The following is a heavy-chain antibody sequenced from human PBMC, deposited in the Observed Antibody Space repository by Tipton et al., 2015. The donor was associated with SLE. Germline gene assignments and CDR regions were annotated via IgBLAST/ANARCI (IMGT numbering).Heavy chain of an antibody. J-gene: IGHJ4*02. CDR3: AKMVRSSWRDLRSQGFFES. D-gene: IGHD6-13*01. Sequence: SLRLSCAASGFTFSSYEMNWVRQAPGKGLEWVAYITSSGSNIYYAESEKGRFTISRDSSKNTLYLQMNSLRDDDTAVYYCAKMVRSSWRDLRSQGFFESWGQGSPVSVTS. V-gene: IGHV3-48*03. CDR1: GFTFSSYE. CDR2: ITSSGSNI.